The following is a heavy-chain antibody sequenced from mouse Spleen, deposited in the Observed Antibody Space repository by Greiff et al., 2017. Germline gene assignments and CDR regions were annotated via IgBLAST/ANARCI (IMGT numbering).Heavy chain of an antibody. V-gene: IGHV1S81*02. J-gene: IGHJ3*01. CDR1: GYTFTSYW. CDR3: ARSIYYYGSSPAWFAY. CDR2: INPSNGRT. D-gene: IGHD1-1*01. Sequence: QVQLQQSGAELVKPGASVKLSCKASGYTFTSYWMHWVKQRPGQGLEWIGEINPSNGRTNYNEKFKSKATLTVDKSSSTAYMQLSSLTSEDSAVYYCARSIYYYGSSPAWFAYWGQGTLVTVSA.